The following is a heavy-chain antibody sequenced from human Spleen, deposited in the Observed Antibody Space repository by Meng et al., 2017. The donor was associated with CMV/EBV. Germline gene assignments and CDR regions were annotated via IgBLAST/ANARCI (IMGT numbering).Heavy chain of an antibody. D-gene: IGHD2-2*01. CDR1: GGSISSGSYY. J-gene: IGHJ5*02. Sequence: SGGSISSGSYYGGWIRQPPGKGLEWIGSVYYSGSTYYNPSLKSRVTISVDTSRNQFSLKLTSVTAADTAVYYCARGTYQLLWDWFDPWGQGTLVTVSS. CDR3: ARGTYQLLWDWFDP. CDR2: VYYSGST. V-gene: IGHV4-39*07.